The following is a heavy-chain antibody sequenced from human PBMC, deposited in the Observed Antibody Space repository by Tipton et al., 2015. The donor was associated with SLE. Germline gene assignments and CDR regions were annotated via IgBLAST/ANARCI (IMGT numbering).Heavy chain of an antibody. J-gene: IGHJ6*04. V-gene: IGHV4-31*03. CDR3: ARATDWNLSPDV. Sequence: TLSLTCTVSGDSITRSSYYWTWIRQLPGKGLEWIGYIYYSGNTYYNPSLGSRLTISVDTSKDQFSLRLTSVTAADTAVYYCARATDWNLSPDVWGKGTTVTVSS. D-gene: IGHD1-7*01. CDR1: GDSITRSSYY. CDR2: IYYSGNT.